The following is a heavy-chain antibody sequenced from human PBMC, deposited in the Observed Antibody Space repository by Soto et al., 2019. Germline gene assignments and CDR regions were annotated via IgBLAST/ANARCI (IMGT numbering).Heavy chain of an antibody. CDR1: GCTFTSYC. CDR3: ARLGVEVVPAAIGDY. CDR2: ISAYNGNT. D-gene: IGHD2-2*01. J-gene: IGHJ4*02. V-gene: IGHV1-18*01. Sequence: GASVKVSCKASGCTFTSYCISWVRQAPGQGLEWMGWISAYNGNTNYAQKLQGRVTMTTDTSTSTAYMELRSLRSDDTAVYYCARLGVEVVPAAIGDYWGQGTLVTVSS.